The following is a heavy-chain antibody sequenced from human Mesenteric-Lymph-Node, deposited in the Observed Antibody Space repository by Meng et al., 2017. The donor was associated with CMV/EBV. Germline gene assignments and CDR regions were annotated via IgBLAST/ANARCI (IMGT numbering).Heavy chain of an antibody. Sequence: GESLKISCAASGFTFSTSGMHWVRQAPGKGLEWVTFIKNDGSSQYYADSVKGRFTVSRDDSKNTLYLQMDSLRDEDTAVYYCARVGRRGLIAPQDHWGQGTLVTVSS. V-gene: IGHV3-30*12. J-gene: IGHJ4*02. CDR2: IKNDGSSQ. D-gene: IGHD6-6*01. CDR1: GFTFSTSG. CDR3: ARVGRRGLIAPQDH.